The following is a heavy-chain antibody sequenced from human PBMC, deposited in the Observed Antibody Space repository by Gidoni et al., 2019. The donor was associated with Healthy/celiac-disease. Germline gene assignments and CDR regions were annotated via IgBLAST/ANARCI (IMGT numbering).Heavy chain of an antibody. J-gene: IGHJ4*02. V-gene: IGHV3-30-3*01. CDR1: GFTFSSYA. CDR3: AMDSSGYYL. CDR2: ISYDGSNK. Sequence: QVQLVESGGGVVQPGRSLRLSCAAPGFTFSSYAMHWVRQAPGKGLEWVAVISYDGSNKYYADSVKGRFTISRDNSKNTLYLQMNSLRAEDTAVYYCAMDSSGYYLWGQGTLVTVSS. D-gene: IGHD3-22*01.